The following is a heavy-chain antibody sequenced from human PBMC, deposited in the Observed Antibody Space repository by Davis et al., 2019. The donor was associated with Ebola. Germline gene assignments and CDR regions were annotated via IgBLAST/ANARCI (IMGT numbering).Heavy chain of an antibody. J-gene: IGHJ4*02. CDR2: MKSDGTDK. Sequence: GESLKISCIASEFTFSTFGMHWVRQAPGKGLEWVAFMKSDGTDKYNADSVEGRFTISRDNSKNTLFLQMNSLRPEDTAVYYCVADYFDYWGQGTLVTVSP. V-gene: IGHV3-30*02. CDR3: VADYFDY. CDR1: EFTFSTFG.